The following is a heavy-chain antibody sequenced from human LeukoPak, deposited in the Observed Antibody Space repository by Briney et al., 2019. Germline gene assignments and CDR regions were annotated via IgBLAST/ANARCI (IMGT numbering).Heavy chain of an antibody. Sequence: ASVKVSCKASGGTFSSYAISWVRQAPGQGLEWMGRIIPIFGTANYAQKFQGRVTIATDESTSTAYMELSSLRSEDKAVYYCARTPYYYDSSGYTELKYWGQGTLVTVSS. V-gene: IGHV1-69*05. J-gene: IGHJ4*02. CDR2: IIPIFGTA. D-gene: IGHD3-22*01. CDR1: GGTFSSYA. CDR3: ARTPYYYDSSGYTELKY.